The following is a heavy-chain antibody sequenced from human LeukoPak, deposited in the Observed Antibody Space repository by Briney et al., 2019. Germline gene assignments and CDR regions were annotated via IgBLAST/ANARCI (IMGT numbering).Heavy chain of an antibody. CDR2: IYYSGST. D-gene: IGHD2-15*01. CDR3: ARFPPWWLRGDAFDI. V-gene: IGHV4-59*01. J-gene: IGHJ3*02. Sequence: SETLSLTCTVSGGSIGSYYWSWIRQPPGKGLEWIGYIYYSGSTNYNPSLKSRVTISVDTSKNQFSLKLSSVTAADTAVYYCARFPPWWLRGDAFDIWGQGTMVTVSS. CDR1: GGSIGSYY.